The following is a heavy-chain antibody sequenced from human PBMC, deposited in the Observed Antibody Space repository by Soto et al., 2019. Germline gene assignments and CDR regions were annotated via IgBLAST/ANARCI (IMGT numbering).Heavy chain of an antibody. J-gene: IGHJ6*02. D-gene: IGHD2-21*01. CDR2: VYYSGST. Sequence: KTSETLSLTCTVSDGSVRSTTSYWSWIRQPPGKGLEWIGYVYYSGSTNYNPSLKSRVTISLDTSKNQFSLKLSSVTAADTAIYYCARDSGIKYWADDDHYYYAMDVWGQGTTVTVSS. CDR3: ARDSGIKYWADDDHYYYAMDV. V-gene: IGHV4-61*01. CDR1: DGSVRSTTSY.